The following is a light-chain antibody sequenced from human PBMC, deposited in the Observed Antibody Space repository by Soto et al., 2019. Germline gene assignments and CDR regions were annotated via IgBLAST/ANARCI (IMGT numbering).Light chain of an antibody. Sequence: IGLTQSLATLSLSPGERVTLSCRASQSVSNSLAWYQQKPGQPPRLLIYDVSNRATGIPARFSGSGSGTDFTLTITSLEPEDFAVYFCHQRYNWPRVTFGQGTRLENK. J-gene: IGKJ5*01. V-gene: IGKV3-11*01. CDR1: QSVSNS. CDR2: DVS. CDR3: HQRYNWPRVT.